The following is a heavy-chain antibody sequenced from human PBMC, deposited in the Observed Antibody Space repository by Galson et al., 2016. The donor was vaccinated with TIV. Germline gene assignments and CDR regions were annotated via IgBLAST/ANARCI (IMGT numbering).Heavy chain of an antibody. CDR1: GGTLSDFV. D-gene: IGHD5-18*01. CDR3: AKDRNTAMDTYYYYYGMDV. Sequence: SVKVSCKASGGTLSDFVFSWARQAPGQGLEWMGGIIPLFSTANHAQKFQGRVTITADESTSTLYMELSSLRSEDTAVYYCAKDRNTAMDTYYYYYGMDVWGQGTTVTVS. CDR2: IIPLFSTA. J-gene: IGHJ6*02. V-gene: IGHV1-69*13.